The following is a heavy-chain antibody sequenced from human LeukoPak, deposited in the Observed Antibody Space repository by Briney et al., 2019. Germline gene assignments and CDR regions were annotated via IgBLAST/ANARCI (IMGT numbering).Heavy chain of an antibody. CDR1: VFTVSSYE. J-gene: IGHJ5*02. Sequence: GGSLRLSCAASVFTVSSYEMNWVRQAPGKGLEWVSYISSSGTIISYADSVRGRLTISRDNAKSSLYLQMNSLRAEDTAVYYCARGFGFDPWGQGTPVTVSS. CDR2: ISSSGTII. CDR3: ARGFGFDP. V-gene: IGHV3-48*03.